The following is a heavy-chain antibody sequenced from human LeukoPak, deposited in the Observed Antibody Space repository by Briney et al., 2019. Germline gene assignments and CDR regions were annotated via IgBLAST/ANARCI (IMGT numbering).Heavy chain of an antibody. J-gene: IGHJ4*02. Sequence: PGGSLRLSCAASGFTFSSYAMSWVRQAPGKGLEWVSAISGSGGSTYYVDSVKGRFTISRDNSKNTLYLQMNSLRAEDTAVYYCAKRSLFWSGFLDYWGQGTLVTVSS. CDR2: ISGSGGST. CDR1: GFTFSSYA. V-gene: IGHV3-23*01. CDR3: AKRSLFWSGFLDY. D-gene: IGHD3-3*01.